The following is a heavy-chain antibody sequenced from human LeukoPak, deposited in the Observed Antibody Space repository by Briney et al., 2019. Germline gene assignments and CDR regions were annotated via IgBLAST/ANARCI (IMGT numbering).Heavy chain of an antibody. D-gene: IGHD3-10*01. J-gene: IGHJ4*02. CDR2: IYYSGST. CDR1: GGSISSSSYY. CDR3: ARSYGAWFGELLHFDY. V-gene: IGHV4-39*07. Sequence: SETLSLTCTVSGGSISSSSYYWGWIRQPPGKGLEWIGSIYYSGSTYYNPSLKSRVTISVDTSKNQFSLKLSSVTAADTAVYYCARSYGAWFGELLHFDYWGQGTLVTVSS.